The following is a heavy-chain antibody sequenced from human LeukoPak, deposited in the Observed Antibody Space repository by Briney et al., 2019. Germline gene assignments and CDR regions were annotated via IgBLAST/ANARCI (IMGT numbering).Heavy chain of an antibody. D-gene: IGHD6-19*01. CDR2: IYYSGST. CDR1: GGSISSSSYY. J-gene: IGHJ4*02. Sequence: SETLSLTCTVSGGSISSSSYYWGWIRQPPGKGLEWIGSIYYSGSTYYNPSLKSRVTISVDTSKNQFSLKLSSVTAADTAVYYCARPLTNPRSSGPYYFDYWGQGTLVTVSS. CDR3: ARPLTNPRSSGPYYFDY. V-gene: IGHV4-39*01.